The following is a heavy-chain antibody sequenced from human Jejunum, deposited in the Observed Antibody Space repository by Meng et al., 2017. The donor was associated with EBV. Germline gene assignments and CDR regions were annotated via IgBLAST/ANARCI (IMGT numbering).Heavy chain of an antibody. CDR2: INPNTGNP. CDR3: ARDKGRTEFDY. J-gene: IGHJ4*02. V-gene: IGHV7-4-1*02. Sequence: QVQLVQSGSALKKPGGSVEISCKASGYTFTPYSINWVRQAPGQGLEWMGWINPNTGNPTYAQGFTGRFVFSLDTSVSTAYLQITSLKAEDTAVYYCARDKGRTEFDYWGQGTLVTVAS. D-gene: IGHD3-10*01. CDR1: GYTFTPYS.